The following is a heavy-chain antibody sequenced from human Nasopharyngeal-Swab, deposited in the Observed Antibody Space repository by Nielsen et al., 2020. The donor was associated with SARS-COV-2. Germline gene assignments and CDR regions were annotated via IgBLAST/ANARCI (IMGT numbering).Heavy chain of an antibody. CDR2: ISGSGGST. J-gene: IGHJ4*02. V-gene: IGHV3-23*01. D-gene: IGHD6-19*01. Sequence: VRQAPGKGLEWVSAISGSGGSTYYADSAKGRFTISRDNSKNTLYLQMNSLRAEDTAVYYCATDTQWLALFDYWGQGTLVTVSS. CDR3: ATDTQWLALFDY.